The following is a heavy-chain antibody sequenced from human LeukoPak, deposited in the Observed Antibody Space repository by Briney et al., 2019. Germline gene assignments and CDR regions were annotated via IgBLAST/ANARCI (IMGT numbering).Heavy chain of an antibody. CDR1: GYTFRNYW. Sequence: GESLKISCKGSGYTFRNYWIAWVRQMPGKGLEWMGIINPGDSDTRYSPSFQGQVTISADESTTAYLQWSSLKASDTAMYYCARHRAAGGSYYYGADVWGRGTTVTVSS. J-gene: IGHJ6*02. CDR2: INPGDSDT. CDR3: ARHRAAGGSYYYGADV. V-gene: IGHV5-51*01. D-gene: IGHD6-13*01.